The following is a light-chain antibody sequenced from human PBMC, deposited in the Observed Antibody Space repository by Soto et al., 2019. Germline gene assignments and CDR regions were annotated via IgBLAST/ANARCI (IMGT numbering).Light chain of an antibody. CDR2: AES. CDR1: QSISNW. CDR3: QKLNTYPET. Sequence: DIQMTQSPSTLPASVGYRVTITCRASQSISNWLAWYQQKPGKVHKLLIYAESTLETGVHSRFSGRGSGAEFTLTIRSLQPEDFATYYCQKLNTYPETFGQGNTGDI. J-gene: IGKJ1*01. V-gene: IGKV1-5*01.